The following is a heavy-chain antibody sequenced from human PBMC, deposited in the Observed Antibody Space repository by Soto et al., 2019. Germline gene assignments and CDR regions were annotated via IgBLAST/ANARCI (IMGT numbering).Heavy chain of an antibody. Sequence: ASVKVSCKASGYTFTSYYMHWVRQAPEQGLEWMGIINPSGGSTSYAQKFQGRVTMTRDTSTSTVYMELSSLRSEDTAVYYCARDPLARYYYYYGMDVWGQGTTVTVSS. CDR1: GYTFTSYY. CDR3: ARDPLARYYYYYGMDV. CDR2: INPSGGST. J-gene: IGHJ6*02. D-gene: IGHD5-12*01. V-gene: IGHV1-46*01.